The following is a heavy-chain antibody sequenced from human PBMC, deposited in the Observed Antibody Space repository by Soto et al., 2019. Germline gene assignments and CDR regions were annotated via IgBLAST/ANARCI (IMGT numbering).Heavy chain of an antibody. Sequence: SETLSLTCTVSGVSIISGGYCWSWIRQHPGKGLEWIGYIYYSGSTYYNPSLKSRVTISVDTSKNQFSLQLNSVTPEDTAMYYCARLVGNSWLDHWGQGTLVTVSS. CDR3: ARLVGNSWLDH. CDR1: GVSIISGGYC. V-gene: IGHV4-31*03. CDR2: IYYSGST. J-gene: IGHJ5*02. D-gene: IGHD6-6*01.